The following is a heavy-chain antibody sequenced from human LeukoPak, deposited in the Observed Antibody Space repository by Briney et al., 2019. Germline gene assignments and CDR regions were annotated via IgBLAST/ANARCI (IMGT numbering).Heavy chain of an antibody. D-gene: IGHD3-22*01. J-gene: IGHJ4*02. CDR3: ARASNYYASSAYYY. CDR1: GFTFSRFW. CDR2: IKQEGSEK. Sequence: GGSLRLSWAASGFTFSRFWMRWVRQAPGEGLGWVANIKQEGSEKYYVDSVKGRFTISRDNAKSSVYLKMNSLRSEDTAVYYCARASNYYASSAYYYWGQGTLVTVSS. V-gene: IGHV3-7*01.